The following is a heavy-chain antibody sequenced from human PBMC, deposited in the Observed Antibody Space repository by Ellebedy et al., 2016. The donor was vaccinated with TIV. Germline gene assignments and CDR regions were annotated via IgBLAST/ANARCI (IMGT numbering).Heavy chain of an antibody. Sequence: ASVKVSCXASGYTFTGYYMHWVRQAPGQGLEWMGIINPSGGSTSYAQKFQGRVTMTRDTSTSTVYMELSSLRSEDTAVYYSARDRDSSGWYFSDAFDIWGQGTMVTVSS. J-gene: IGHJ3*02. CDR3: ARDRDSSGWYFSDAFDI. V-gene: IGHV1-46*01. CDR1: GYTFTGYY. D-gene: IGHD6-19*01. CDR2: INPSGGST.